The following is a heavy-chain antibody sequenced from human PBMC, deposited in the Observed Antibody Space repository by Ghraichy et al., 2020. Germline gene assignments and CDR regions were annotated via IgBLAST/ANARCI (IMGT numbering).Heavy chain of an antibody. D-gene: IGHD4-23*01. CDR3: ARASKVVRFYYYDGMDV. V-gene: IGHV3-48*02. J-gene: IGHJ6*02. CDR2: INSSSSTI. Sequence: GGSLRLSCVGSGFTFSSYNMNWVRQSPGKGLEWVSYINSSSSTIFYADSVKGRFTISRDNAQNSLYLQMTSLRDEDTAVYYCARASKVVRFYYYDGMDVWGQGTTVTVSS. CDR1: GFTFSSYN.